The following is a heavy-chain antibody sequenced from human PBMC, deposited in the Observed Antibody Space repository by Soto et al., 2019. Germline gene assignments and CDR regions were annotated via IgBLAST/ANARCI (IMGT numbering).Heavy chain of an antibody. CDR1: GYTFTSYY. CDR3: ARDLPPLDY. J-gene: IGHJ4*02. Sequence: QVQLVQSGAEVKKPGASVKVSCKASGYTFTSYYITWVRQAPGQGLEWMGWISDYNSNTNYAQKLQGRVTMTTDTSTITAYMELRSLRSEDTAVYYCARDLPPLDYWGQGTLVTVSS. V-gene: IGHV1-18*01. CDR2: ISDYNSNT.